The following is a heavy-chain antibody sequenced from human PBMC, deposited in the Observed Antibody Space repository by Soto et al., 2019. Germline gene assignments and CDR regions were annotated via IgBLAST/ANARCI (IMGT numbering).Heavy chain of an antibody. J-gene: IGHJ5*02. D-gene: IGHD3-10*01. Sequence: GGSLRLSCAASGFTFSSYAMSWVRQAQGKGLEWVSTVSGSGDNTYHADSVKGRFTISRDNSKNTLYLQMNSLRAEDTAVYYCAKDQGMVRGVLNWFDPWGQGTLVTVSS. CDR1: GFTFSSYA. V-gene: IGHV3-23*01. CDR3: AKDQGMVRGVLNWFDP. CDR2: VSGSGDNT.